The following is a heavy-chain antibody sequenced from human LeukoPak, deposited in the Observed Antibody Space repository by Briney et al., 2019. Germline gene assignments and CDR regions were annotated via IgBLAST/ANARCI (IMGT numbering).Heavy chain of an antibody. V-gene: IGHV3-7*01. J-gene: IGHJ4*02. CDR3: AKREAVTVTAEWDYLDY. Sequence: PGGSLRLSCAASGFTFSTYLMSWVRQAPGKGLEWVANIKEDGSEKYYVDSVKGRFTISRDNSNNTVYLQMNNLRVEDTAVYYCAKREAVTVTAEWDYLDYWGLGTLVAVSS. D-gene: IGHD6-19*01. CDR1: GFTFSTYL. CDR2: IKEDGSEK.